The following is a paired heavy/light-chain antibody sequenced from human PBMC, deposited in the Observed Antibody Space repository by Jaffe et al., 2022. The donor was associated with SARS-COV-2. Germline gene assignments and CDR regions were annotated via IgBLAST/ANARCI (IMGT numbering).Heavy chain of an antibody. J-gene: IGHJ4*02. V-gene: IGHV3-11*01. D-gene: IGHD6-19*01. CDR2: VTYSGRTI. CDR1: GFTFSDYY. CDR3: ARDLNTSGWYLGT. Sequence: QVQLVESGGGLVKPGGSLRLSCAASGFTFSDYYMHWIRQAPGKGLEWLSYVTYSGRTIKYADSVKGRFTVSRDNAKNSVHLQMNGLRAEDTAVYYCARDLNTSGWYLGTWGQGTLVTVSS.
Light chain of an antibody. Sequence: SYELTQPPSVSVSPGQTASIPCSGDELGDKHPCWYQQKAGQSPVLVIHQDNERPSGIPERFSGSNSGNTATLTISGTQAMDEADYYCQAWDNSTVVFGGGTKLTVL. CDR2: QDN. J-gene: IGLJ2*01. CDR1: ELGDKH. CDR3: QAWDNSTVV. V-gene: IGLV3-1*01.